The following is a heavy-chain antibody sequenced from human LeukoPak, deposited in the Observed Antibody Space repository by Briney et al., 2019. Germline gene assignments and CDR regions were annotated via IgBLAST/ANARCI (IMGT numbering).Heavy chain of an antibody. CDR3: ARGPPFDY. J-gene: IGHJ4*02. Sequence: GGSLRLSCTASGFTFGNFWMNWVRQAPGKGLEWVSVIYSGGSTYYADSVKGRFTISRDNSKNTLYLQMNSLRAEDTAVYYCARGPPFDYWGQGTLVTVSS. CDR2: IYSGGST. V-gene: IGHV3-53*01. CDR1: GFTFGNFW.